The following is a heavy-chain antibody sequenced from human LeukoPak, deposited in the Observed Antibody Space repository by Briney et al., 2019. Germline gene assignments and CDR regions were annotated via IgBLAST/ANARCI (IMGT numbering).Heavy chain of an antibody. CDR3: TTLTVASIVDY. CDR1: GFSFSVYE. D-gene: IGHD6-19*01. V-gene: IGHV3-48*03. Sequence: GGSVRLSCAACGFSFSVYEMHWVRQAPAKGLEWISDISSSGTTTYYADSVKRRFTISRDNAKNSLHLPLNSLRAEHPPVYYCTTLTVASIVDYWGQGTLVTVSS. CDR2: ISSSGTTT. J-gene: IGHJ4*02.